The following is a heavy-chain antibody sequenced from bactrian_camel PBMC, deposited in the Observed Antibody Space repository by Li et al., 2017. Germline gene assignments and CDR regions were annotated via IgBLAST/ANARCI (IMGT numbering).Heavy chain of an antibody. CDR1: GFTFSTHA. J-gene: IGHJ7*01. D-gene: IGHD6*01. V-gene: IGHV3S1*01. CDR2: ISSGATT. Sequence: HVQLVESGGGSVQPGGSLRLSCAASGFTFSTHAMYWVRQAPGKGLEWVSTISSGATTYYADSVKGRFTISRDNAKNTLYLQIDNLKPKDTAVYYCAASLRGGSWYYGMDYWGKGTQVTVS.